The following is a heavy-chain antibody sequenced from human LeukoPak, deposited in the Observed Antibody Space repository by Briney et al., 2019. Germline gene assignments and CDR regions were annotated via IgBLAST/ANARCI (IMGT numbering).Heavy chain of an antibody. CDR3: ARLAYKDFWSRPHDGFDV. V-gene: IGHV5-51*01. D-gene: IGHD3-3*01. J-gene: IGHJ3*01. CDR1: CIWFTNYW. CDR2: IHLGDSEA. Sequence: GGALDISLRGFCIWFTNYWIAWVRPQPGKGGEWVGIIHLGDSEARYSPNLQGRVTFSADKSTAPALLQWTSLKASDTAMYYCARLAYKDFWSRPHDGFDVWGPGTMVTVSS.